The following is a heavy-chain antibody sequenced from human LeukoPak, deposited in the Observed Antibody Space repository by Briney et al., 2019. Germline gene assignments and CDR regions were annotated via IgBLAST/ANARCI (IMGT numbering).Heavy chain of an antibody. CDR3: ARGRGLEY. J-gene: IGHJ4*02. V-gene: IGHV3-7*04. D-gene: IGHD3-10*01. CDR1: GFSFSRYW. Sequence: GGSLRLSCAASGFSFSRYWMTWVRQAPGKGLEWVANIKEDGSEKYYVDSVKGRFTISRDNAENSLYLQMNSLRAEDTAVYCCARGRGLEYWGQGTLVTVSS. CDR2: IKEDGSEK.